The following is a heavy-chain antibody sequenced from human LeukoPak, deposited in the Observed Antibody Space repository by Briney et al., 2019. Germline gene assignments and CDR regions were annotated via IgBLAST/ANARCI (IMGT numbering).Heavy chain of an antibody. CDR3: AKAALRATPLPFDY. J-gene: IGHJ4*02. CDR2: INSDGSST. D-gene: IGHD4-17*01. V-gene: IGHV3-74*01. Sequence: GGSLRLSCAASGLSFSTTWMHWVRQAPGKGLVWVSRINSDGSSTYYADSVKGRFTISRDNSKNTLHLQIHSLRAEDTAVYYCAKAALRATPLPFDYWGQGTLVTVSS. CDR1: GLSFSTTW.